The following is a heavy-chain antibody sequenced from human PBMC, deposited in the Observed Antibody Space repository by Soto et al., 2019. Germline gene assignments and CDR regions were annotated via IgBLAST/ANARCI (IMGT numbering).Heavy chain of an antibody. CDR3: ATLDY. J-gene: IGHJ4*02. CDR2: INAANGDT. Sequence: ASVKVSCKASGYTFTNYAMHWVRQAPGQRLEWMGWINAANGDTRYSQKFQGRVTITKDTSTDTAYMELSSLRSEDTAVYYCATLDYWGQGTLVTVSS. CDR1: GYTFTNYA. V-gene: IGHV1-3*01.